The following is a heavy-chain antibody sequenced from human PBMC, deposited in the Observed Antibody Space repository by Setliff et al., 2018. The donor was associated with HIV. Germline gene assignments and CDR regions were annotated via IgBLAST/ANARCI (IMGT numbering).Heavy chain of an antibody. CDR1: GYTFTDYY. V-gene: IGHV1-2*02. J-gene: IGHJ4*01. Sequence: ASVKVSCKASGYTFTDYYIQWVRQAPGQGLEWMGWINPSSAGTKYAQKFQDRVTMIRDTSITTAYMALSRLTSDDTAVYFCARGINWFAPFDYWGQGTLVTVSS. CDR2: INPSSAGT. D-gene: IGHD1-1*01. CDR3: ARGINWFAPFDY.